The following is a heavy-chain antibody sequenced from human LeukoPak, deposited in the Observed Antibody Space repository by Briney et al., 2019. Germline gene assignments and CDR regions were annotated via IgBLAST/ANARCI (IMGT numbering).Heavy chain of an antibody. CDR3: ARRLSPLNWFDP. Sequence: SETLSLTCTVSGGSISSSSYYWGWIRQPPGKGLEWIGSIYYSGSTYYNPSLKSRVTISVDTSKNQFSLKPSSVTAADTAVYYCARRLSPLNWFDPWGQGTLVTVSS. CDR2: IYYSGST. V-gene: IGHV4-39*01. J-gene: IGHJ5*02. CDR1: GGSISSSSYY.